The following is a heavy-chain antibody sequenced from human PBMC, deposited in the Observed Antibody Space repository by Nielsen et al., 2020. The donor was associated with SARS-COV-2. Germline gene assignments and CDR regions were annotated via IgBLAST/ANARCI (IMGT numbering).Heavy chain of an antibody. D-gene: IGHD1-26*01. V-gene: IGHV3-21*06. CDR2: ISSSSYI. CDR3: AIEGYSGSYLAY. J-gene: IGHJ4*02. CDR1: GFTFSSYS. Sequence: GGSLRLSCAASGFTFSSYSMNWVRQAPGKGLEWVSSISSSSYIYYADSVKGRFTISRDNAKNLLYLQMNSLRAEDTAVYYCAIEGYSGSYLAYWGQGTLVTVSS.